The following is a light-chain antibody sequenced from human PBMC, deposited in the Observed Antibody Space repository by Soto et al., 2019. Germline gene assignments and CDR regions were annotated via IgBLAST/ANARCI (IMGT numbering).Light chain of an antibody. V-gene: IGKV1-9*01. Sequence: DIQLTQSPSFLSASVGDRVTITCRASQGISTYLAWYQQKPGKAPKLLIYAASTLQSGVPSRFSGSGSGTDFTLTISCLQSEDFATYYCQQYYSYPITFGQGTRLEI. CDR2: AAS. J-gene: IGKJ5*01. CDR1: QGISTY. CDR3: QQYYSYPIT.